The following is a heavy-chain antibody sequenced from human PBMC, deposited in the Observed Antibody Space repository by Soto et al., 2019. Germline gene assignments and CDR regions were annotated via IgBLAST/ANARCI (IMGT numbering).Heavy chain of an antibody. CDR1: GFSLSTSEVG. J-gene: IGHJ5*02. CDR2: IYWDDDK. D-gene: IGHD6-19*01. CDR3: AHAPGIAVTTNWFDP. Sequence: QITLKESGPTLVKPTQTLTLTCTFSGFSLSTSEVGVGWIRQPPGKALQWLALIYWDDDKRYSPSLKSRLTIXXDXAXXQAVLTMTNMDPVDTATYYCAHAPGIAVTTNWFDPWGQGILVTVSS. V-gene: IGHV2-5*02.